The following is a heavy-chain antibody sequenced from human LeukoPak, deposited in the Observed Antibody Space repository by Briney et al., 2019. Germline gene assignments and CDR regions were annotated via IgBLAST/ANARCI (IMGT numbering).Heavy chain of an antibody. Sequence: GGSLRLSCAASGFTLSSYGMHWVRQAPGKGLEWVSYISSSGSTIYYADSVKGRFTISRDNAKNSLYLQMNSLRAEDTAVYYCARDRFMHGYWGQGTLVTVSS. J-gene: IGHJ4*02. D-gene: IGHD2-8*01. CDR1: GFTLSSYG. CDR3: ARDRFMHGY. V-gene: IGHV3-48*04. CDR2: ISSSGSTI.